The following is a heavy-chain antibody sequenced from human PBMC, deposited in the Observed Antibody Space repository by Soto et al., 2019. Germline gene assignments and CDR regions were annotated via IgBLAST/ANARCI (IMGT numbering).Heavy chain of an antibody. Sequence: GGSLRLSCAASGFTFSDYAMGWVRQAPGKGLEWVSIVTTSSGSTDYADSVKGRFTVSRDNSKSTLYLQMNSLRTEDTAMYYCAKHQLPMFRQRYQMVPGSSDNWGQGTLVTVSS. V-gene: IGHV3-23*01. CDR2: VTTSSGST. D-gene: IGHD3-10*01. CDR3: AKHQLPMFRQRYQMVPGSSDN. J-gene: IGHJ4*02. CDR1: GFTFSDYA.